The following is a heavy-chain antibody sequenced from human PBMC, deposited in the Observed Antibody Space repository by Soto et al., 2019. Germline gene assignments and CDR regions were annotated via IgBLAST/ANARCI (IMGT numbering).Heavy chain of an antibody. J-gene: IGHJ3*02. CDR3: ASKQPVLGDGFDI. V-gene: IGHV3-11*01. Sequence: GGSLRLSCAASGFTLSDYYMSWIRQAPGKGLEWVSYVSSSGSTIYYADSVKGRFTISRDNAKNSLYLQMNSLRAEDTAVYYCASKQPVLGDGFDIWGQGTMVTVSS. D-gene: IGHD6-13*01. CDR1: GFTLSDYY. CDR2: VSSSGSTI.